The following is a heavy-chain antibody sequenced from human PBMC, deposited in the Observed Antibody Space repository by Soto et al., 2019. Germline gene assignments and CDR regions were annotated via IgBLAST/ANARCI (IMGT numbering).Heavy chain of an antibody. D-gene: IGHD4-17*01. Sequence: ASVKVSCKASGGTFSSYAISWVRQAPGQGLEWMGGIIPIFGTANYAQKFQGRVTITADKSTSTAYMELSSLRSEDTAVYYCARSSVTTDYYYYGMDVWGQGTTVTVSS. CDR3: ARSSVTTDYYYYGMDV. CDR2: IIPIFGTA. J-gene: IGHJ6*02. CDR1: GGTFSSYA. V-gene: IGHV1-69*06.